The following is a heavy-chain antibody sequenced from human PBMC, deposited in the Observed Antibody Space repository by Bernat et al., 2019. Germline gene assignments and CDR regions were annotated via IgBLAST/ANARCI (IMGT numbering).Heavy chain of an antibody. CDR2: ICGSGGTT. D-gene: IGHD3-10*01. CDR3: AKSPVIRITMVRGKYYFDY. Sequence: EVLVLESGGGLVQPGGSLRLSCAASGFTFSSYAMSWVRQAPGKGLEWVSGICGSGGTTYYADSLKGRFTISRDNSKTSLYLQMNSLRAEDTAVYYCAKSPVIRITMVRGKYYFDYWGQGTLVTVSS. V-gene: IGHV3-23*01. CDR1: GFTFSSYA. J-gene: IGHJ4*02.